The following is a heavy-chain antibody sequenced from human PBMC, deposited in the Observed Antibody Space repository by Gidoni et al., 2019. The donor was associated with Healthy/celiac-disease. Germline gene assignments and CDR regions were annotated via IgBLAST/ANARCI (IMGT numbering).Heavy chain of an antibody. CDR3: ARVPYSNFYYYYGMDV. D-gene: IGHD4-4*01. CDR2: LYDSGNT. V-gene: IGHV4-59*01. Sequence: QVQLQESGPGLVKPSETLSLACSVPGASISSYYWSWIRQPPGKGLEWIGYLYDSGNTKYNPSLESRVTISVDTSKNQFFLRLRSVTTADTAMYYCARVPYSNFYYYYGMDVWGQGTTVTVSS. CDR1: GASISSYY. J-gene: IGHJ6*02.